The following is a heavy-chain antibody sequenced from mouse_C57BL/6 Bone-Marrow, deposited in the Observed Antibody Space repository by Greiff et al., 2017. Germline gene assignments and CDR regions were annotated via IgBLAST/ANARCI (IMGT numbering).Heavy chain of an antibody. Sequence: VQLQQSGPELVKPGASVKISCKASGYAFSSSWMNWVKQRPGKGLEWIGRIYPGDGDTKYNGKFKGKATLTADKSSSTAYMPLSSLTSEDSAVYFGALLCPAGVWYYAMDYWGQGTSVTVSS. CDR3: ALLCPAGVWYYAMDY. D-gene: IGHD2-1*01. CDR1: GYAFSSSW. CDR2: IYPGDGDT. V-gene: IGHV1-82*01. J-gene: IGHJ4*01.